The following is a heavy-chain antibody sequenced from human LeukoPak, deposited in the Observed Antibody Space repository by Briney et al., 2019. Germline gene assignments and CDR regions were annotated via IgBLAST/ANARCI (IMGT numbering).Heavy chain of an antibody. V-gene: IGHV1-46*01. CDR1: GYTFTSYY. J-gene: IGHJ4*02. CDR2: INPSGGST. Sequence: GASVKVSCKASGYTFTSYYMHWVRQAPGQGLEWMGIINPSGGSTSYAQKFQGRVTMTRDTSTSTVYMELSSLRSEDTAVYHCARDHGYYDSSGYFDYWGQGTLVTVSS. D-gene: IGHD3-22*01. CDR3: ARDHGYYDSSGYFDY.